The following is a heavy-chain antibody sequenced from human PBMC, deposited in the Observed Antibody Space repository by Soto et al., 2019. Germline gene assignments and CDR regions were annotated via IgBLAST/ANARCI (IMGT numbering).Heavy chain of an antibody. J-gene: IGHJ4*02. V-gene: IGHV3-33*01. CDR1: GFTFSSYG. CDR2: IWYDGSNK. CDR3: ARGMYYYDSSGYHGDY. Sequence: PGGSLRLSCAASGFTFSSYGMHWVRQAPGKGLEWVAVIWYDGSNKYYADSVKGRFTISRDNSKNTLYLQMNSLRAEDTAVYYCARGMYYYDSSGYHGDYWGQGTLVTVS. D-gene: IGHD3-22*01.